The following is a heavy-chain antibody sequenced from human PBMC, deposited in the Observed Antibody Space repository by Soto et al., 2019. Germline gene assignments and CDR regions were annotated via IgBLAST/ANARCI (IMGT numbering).Heavy chain of an antibody. J-gene: IGHJ4*02. V-gene: IGHV1-69*06. CDR3: ATETPPPPILYSSGWYGPFDY. Sequence: ASVKVSCKASGGTFSSYAISWVRQAPGQGLEWMGGIIPIFGTANYAQKFQGRVTITADKSTSTAYMELSSLRSEDTAVYYCATETPPPPILYSSGWYGPFDYWGQGTLVTVSS. D-gene: IGHD6-19*01. CDR1: GGTFSSYA. CDR2: IIPIFGTA.